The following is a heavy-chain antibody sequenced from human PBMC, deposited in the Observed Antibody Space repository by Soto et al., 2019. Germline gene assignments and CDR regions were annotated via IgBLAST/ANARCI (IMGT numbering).Heavy chain of an antibody. J-gene: IGHJ4*02. Sequence: HPGGSLRLSCAASGFTFSTYVMSWVRQAPGKGLEWVSTNSGNGGSTYYADSVKGRFTISRDNSKSTLYLRMNSLRAEDTAVYYCAKLSYTSSWPDYWGQGTLVTVSS. CDR1: GFTFSTYV. CDR2: NSGNGGST. V-gene: IGHV3-23*01. CDR3: AKLSYTSSWPDY. D-gene: IGHD6-13*01.